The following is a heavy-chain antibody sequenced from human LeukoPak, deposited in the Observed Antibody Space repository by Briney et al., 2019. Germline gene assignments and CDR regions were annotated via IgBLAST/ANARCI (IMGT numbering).Heavy chain of an antibody. CDR3: ARDPLRGYSSSWYFDY. Sequence: SETLSLTCTVSGASVGDYYWSWIRQPAGKGLEWIGRIYTSGSTNYNPSLKSRVTISVDTSKNQFSLKLSSVTAADTAVYYCARDPLRGYSSSWYFDYWGQGTLVTVSS. J-gene: IGHJ4*02. V-gene: IGHV4-4*07. CDR2: IYTSGST. CDR1: GASVGDYY. D-gene: IGHD6-13*01.